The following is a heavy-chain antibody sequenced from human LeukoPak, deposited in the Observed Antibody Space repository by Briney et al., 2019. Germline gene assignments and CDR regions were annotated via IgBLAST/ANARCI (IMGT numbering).Heavy chain of an antibody. CDR1: GGSISSSSYY. D-gene: IGHD6-6*01. V-gene: IGHV4-39*01. CDR3: ARLSSIGFDP. CDR2: IYYSGST. Sequence: PSETLSLTCTVSGGSISSSSYYWGWIRQPPGKGLEWIGSIYYSGSTYYNPSLKSRVTISVDTSKNQFSLKLSSVTAADTAVYYCARLSSIGFDPWGQGTLVTVSS. J-gene: IGHJ5*02.